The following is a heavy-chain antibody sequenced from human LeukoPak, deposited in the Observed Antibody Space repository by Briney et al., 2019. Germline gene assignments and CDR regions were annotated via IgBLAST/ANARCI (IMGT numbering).Heavy chain of an antibody. CDR2: IIPIFGTA. D-gene: IGHD3-9*01. CDR3: ARGPLDYDILTTPHFDY. J-gene: IGHJ4*02. Sequence: SVKVSCKASGGTFSSYAISWVRQAPGRGLEWMGRIIPIFGTANYAQKFQGRVTITTDESTSTAYMELSSLRSEDTAVYYCARGPLDYDILTTPHFDYWGQGTLVTVSS. V-gene: IGHV1-69*05. CDR1: GGTFSSYA.